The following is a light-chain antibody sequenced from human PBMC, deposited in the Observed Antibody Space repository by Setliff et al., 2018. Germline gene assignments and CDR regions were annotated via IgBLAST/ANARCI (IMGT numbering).Light chain of an antibody. Sequence: LTQPASVSGSPGQSITISCTGISSDIHGFSYVSWYQQHPDKAPKLLIYDVTYRPSGVSDRFSASMSGNTASLTISGLQAEDEGDYYCSSYTARSAVFGPGTKGTVL. CDR2: DVT. CDR3: SSYTARSAV. J-gene: IGLJ1*01. CDR1: SSDIHGFSY. V-gene: IGLV2-14*03.